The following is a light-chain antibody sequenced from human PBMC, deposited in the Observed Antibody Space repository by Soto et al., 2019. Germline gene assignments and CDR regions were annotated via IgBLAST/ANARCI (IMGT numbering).Light chain of an antibody. V-gene: IGLV1-51*01. CDR3: GTWDSSLSAVV. Sequence: QSVLTQPPSVSAAPGQKVTISCSGSSSNIGNNYVSWYQQHPGTAPKLLIYDSNKRPSVIPDRFSGSKSGTSATLGITGLETGDEADYYCGTWDSSLSAVVFGGGTKLTVL. J-gene: IGLJ2*01. CDR2: DSN. CDR1: SSNIGNNY.